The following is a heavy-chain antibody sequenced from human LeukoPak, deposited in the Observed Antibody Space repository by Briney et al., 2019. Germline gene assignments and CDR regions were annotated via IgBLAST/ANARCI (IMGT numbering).Heavy chain of an antibody. V-gene: IGHV1-8*03. J-gene: IGHJ4*02. CDR3: ARATYCTNGVCYLVDY. Sequence: GASVKVSCKASGYTFTSYGISWVRQATGQGLEWMGWMNPNSGNTGYAQKFQGRVTITRNTSISTAYMELSSLRSEDTAVYYCARATYCTNGVCYLVDYRGQGTLVTVSS. CDR1: GYTFTSYG. D-gene: IGHD2-8*01. CDR2: MNPNSGNT.